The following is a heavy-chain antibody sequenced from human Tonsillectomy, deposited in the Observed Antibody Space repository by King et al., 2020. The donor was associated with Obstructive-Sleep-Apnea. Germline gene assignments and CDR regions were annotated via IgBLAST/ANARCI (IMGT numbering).Heavy chain of an antibody. J-gene: IGHJ3*02. CDR3: AKAGGAFDI. Sequence: VQLVESGGGLVQPGRSLRLSCAASGFTFDDYAMHLVRQAPGKGLEWVSGISWNSGSIGYADSVKGRFTISRDNAKNSLYLQMNSLRAEDTALYYCAKAGGAFDIWGQGTMVTVSS. CDR2: ISWNSGSI. CDR1: GFTFDDYA. V-gene: IGHV3-9*01. D-gene: IGHD3-10*01.